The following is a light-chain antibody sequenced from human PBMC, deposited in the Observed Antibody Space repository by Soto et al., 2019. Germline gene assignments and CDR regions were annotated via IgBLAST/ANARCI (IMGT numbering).Light chain of an antibody. CDR3: GTWDGSLSAVV. J-gene: IGLJ2*01. CDR2: DNN. CDR1: SSNIGNNY. V-gene: IGLV1-51*01. Sequence: QSVLTQTPSVSAAPGQKVPISCSGSSSNIGNNYVSWYQHLPGTAPKLLIYDNNKRPSGIPDRFSGSKSGTSATLGITGLQTGDEADYYCGTWDGSLSAVVFGGGTKVPVL.